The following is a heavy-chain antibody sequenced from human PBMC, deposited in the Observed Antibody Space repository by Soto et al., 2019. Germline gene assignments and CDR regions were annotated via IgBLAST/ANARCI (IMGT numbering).Heavy chain of an antibody. CDR1: GFTFDDYA. V-gene: IGHV3-9*01. CDR3: AKSPQNTEIENYGDYSYYFDY. J-gene: IGHJ4*02. D-gene: IGHD4-17*01. CDR2: ISWNSGSI. Sequence: PGGSLRLSCAASGFTFDDYAMHWVRQAPGKGLEWVSGISWNSGSIGYADSVKGRFTISRDNAKNSLYLQMNSLRAEDTALYYCAKSPQNTEIENYGDYSYYFDYWGQGTLVTVSS.